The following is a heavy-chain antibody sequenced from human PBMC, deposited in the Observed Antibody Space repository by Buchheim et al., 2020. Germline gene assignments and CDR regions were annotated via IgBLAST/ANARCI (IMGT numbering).Heavy chain of an antibody. Sequence: QVHLVESGGGVVQPGRSLRLSCAASGFTFSRFGMHWVRQAPGKGLEWVAVIWYDGSQKYYADSVKGRFTISRDNSKNTMFLQMNSLRAEDTAVYYCARDGQAIPLDVWGQGTT. CDR1: GFTFSRFG. CDR2: IWYDGSQK. D-gene: IGHD2-21*01. V-gene: IGHV3-33*01. CDR3: ARDGQAIPLDV. J-gene: IGHJ6*02.